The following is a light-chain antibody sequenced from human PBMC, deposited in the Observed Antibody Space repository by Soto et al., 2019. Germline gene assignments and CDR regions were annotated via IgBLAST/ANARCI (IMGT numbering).Light chain of an antibody. V-gene: IGKV1-12*01. J-gene: IGKJ4*01. CDR3: QQTKGFQLT. Sequence: DIQMTQSPSSLSASVGARFTITCRASQDISKNLAWYQQIPGKAPKLLIFAASTLQSGVPSRFSASGSGTYFILTVGGLQPEDAATYYCQQTKGFQLTFGGGTKVDIK. CDR2: AAS. CDR1: QDISKN.